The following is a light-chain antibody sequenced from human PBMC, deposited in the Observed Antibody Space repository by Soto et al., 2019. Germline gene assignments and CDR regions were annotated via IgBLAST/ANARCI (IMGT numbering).Light chain of an antibody. J-gene: IGKJ2*01. CDR3: QQSFSAPRT. CDR2: SAS. CDR1: ETIIDY. Sequence: DIQMSQSPSSLSASVGDSVTITWRASETIIDYLNWYQQQPGEAPKLLIFSASSLHSGVPSRFRGSGSGTHFTLTISSLQPEDFATYFCQQSFSAPRTFGQGTKLQAK. V-gene: IGKV1-39*01.